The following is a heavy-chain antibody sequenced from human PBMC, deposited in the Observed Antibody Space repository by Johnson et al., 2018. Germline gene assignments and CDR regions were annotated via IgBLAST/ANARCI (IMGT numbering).Heavy chain of an antibody. CDR1: GYTFTGYA. J-gene: IGHJ6*03. V-gene: IGHV1-3*01. CDR2: INAGNGNT. D-gene: IGHD3-16*01. Sequence: QVQLVESGAEVKKPGASVKVSCKASGYTFTGYAVHWVRQAPGQRLAWMGWINAGNGNTKYSQNFQGRVTITRDTSASAAYMELSSLGSEDTAVYYCARGGGYYYYYMDVWGKGTTVTVSS. CDR3: ARGGGYYYYYMDV.